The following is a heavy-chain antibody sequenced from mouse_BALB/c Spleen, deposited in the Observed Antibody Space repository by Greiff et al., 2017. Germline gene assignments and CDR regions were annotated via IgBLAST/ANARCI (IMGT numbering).Heavy chain of an antibody. V-gene: IGHV14-3*02. Sequence: VQLKESGAELVKPGASVKLSCTASGFNIKDTYMHWVKQRPEQGLEWIGRIDPANGNTKYDPKFQGKATITADTSSNTAYLQLSSLTSEDTAVYYCARDEWLLPFDYWGQGTTLTVSA. D-gene: IGHD2-3*01. CDR1: GFNIKDTY. CDR3: ARDEWLLPFDY. J-gene: IGHJ2*01. CDR2: IDPANGNT.